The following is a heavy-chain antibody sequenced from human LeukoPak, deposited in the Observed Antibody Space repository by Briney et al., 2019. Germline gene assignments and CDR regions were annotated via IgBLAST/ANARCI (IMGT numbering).Heavy chain of an antibody. D-gene: IGHD3-22*01. CDR3: ARGPPTIVVVITTGDFDS. V-gene: IGHV1-2*02. Sequence: ASVKVSCKASGYTFTGYYIHWVRQAPGQGREWTGWINPNSGGTNYAQKFQGRVTMTRDTSISTAYMELRRLRSDDRAVYYCARGPPTIVVVITTGDFDSWGQGTLVTVSS. CDR1: GYTFTGYY. CDR2: INPNSGGT. J-gene: IGHJ4*02.